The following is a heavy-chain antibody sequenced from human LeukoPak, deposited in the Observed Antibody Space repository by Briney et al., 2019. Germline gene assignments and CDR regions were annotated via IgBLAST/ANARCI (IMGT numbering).Heavy chain of an antibody. CDR3: AGYAGAPSTFDY. CDR1: GFTFSSYS. V-gene: IGHV3-21*01. Sequence: GGSLRPSCAASGFTFSSYSMNWVRQAPGKGLEWVSSISSSSSYIYYADSVKGRFTISRDNAKNSLYLQMNSLRAEDTAVYYCAGYAGAPSTFDYWGQGTLVTVSS. D-gene: IGHD2-2*01. J-gene: IGHJ4*02. CDR2: ISSSSSYI.